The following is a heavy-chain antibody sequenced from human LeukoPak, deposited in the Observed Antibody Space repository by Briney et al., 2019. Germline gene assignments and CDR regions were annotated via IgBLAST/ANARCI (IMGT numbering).Heavy chain of an antibody. CDR1: GFTFSSYG. CDR2: IWYDGSYK. J-gene: IGHJ6*02. Sequence: GGSLRLSCAASGFTFSSYGMHWIRQSPGNGLEWVAIIWYDGSYKYYAVSVRGRFSVSRDNSNNTLYLQMDSLRPEDSAVYYCARARDYYYGMDVWGQGTTVTVSS. V-gene: IGHV3-33*01. CDR3: ARARDYYYGMDV.